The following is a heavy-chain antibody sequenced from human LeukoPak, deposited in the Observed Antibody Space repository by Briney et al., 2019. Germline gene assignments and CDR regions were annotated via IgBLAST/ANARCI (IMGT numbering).Heavy chain of an antibody. CDR1: GGSISSYY. Sequence: KPSETLSLTCTVSGGSISSYYWSWIRQPPGKGLEWIGYIYYSGSTNYNPSLKSRVTISVDTSKNQFSLKLNSVTAADTAVYYCTKATPDSTAWIDYWGQGNLVTVSS. CDR2: IYYSGST. D-gene: IGHD2/OR15-2a*01. J-gene: IGHJ4*02. CDR3: TKATPDSTAWIDY. V-gene: IGHV4-59*01.